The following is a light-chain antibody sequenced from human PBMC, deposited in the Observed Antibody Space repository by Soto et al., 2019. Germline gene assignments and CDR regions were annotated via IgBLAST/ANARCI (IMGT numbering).Light chain of an antibody. CDR1: QSLLEGSNNKDY. CDR2: WAS. Sequence: DIVMTQSPDSLTVSLGERATINCKSSQSLLEGSNNKDYLAWYQQKPGQPPKLLIYWASTRESGVPDRYSGSGSGTDFTLTISSLQAEDVAVYYCQQHYSPPYTFGQGTKVEIK. CDR3: QQHYSPPYT. V-gene: IGKV4-1*01. J-gene: IGKJ2*01.